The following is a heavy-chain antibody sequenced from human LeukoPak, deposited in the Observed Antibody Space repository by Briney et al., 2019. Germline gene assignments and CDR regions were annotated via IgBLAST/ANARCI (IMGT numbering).Heavy chain of an antibody. J-gene: IGHJ5*02. V-gene: IGHV1-18*01. CDR3: ARGPIAAAGTVWFDP. Sequence: ASVKVSCKASGYTFTSYGISWVRQAPGQGLEWMGWISAYNGNTNYAQKLQGRVTMTTDTSTSTAYKELRSLRSDDTAVYYCARGPIAAAGTVWFDPWGQGTLVTVSS. D-gene: IGHD6-13*01. CDR2: ISAYNGNT. CDR1: GYTFTSYG.